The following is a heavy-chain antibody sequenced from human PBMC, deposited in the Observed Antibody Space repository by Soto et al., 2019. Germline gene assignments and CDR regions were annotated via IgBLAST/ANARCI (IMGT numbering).Heavy chain of an antibody. CDR2: IFYNEKN. V-gene: IGHV4-59*01. Sequence: QVELRESGPGLVKPSETLSLTCNVSGGSMRSYYWTWMRQSPGKGLEWLGNIFYNEKNNLNPSLKSRLSISVDTSKKKFSLMLSSVTAEDTAIYYCARDSTCCGLDAWGQGTTVTVSS. J-gene: IGHJ6*02. CDR1: GGSMRSYY. CDR3: ARDSTCCGLDA. D-gene: IGHD2-21*01.